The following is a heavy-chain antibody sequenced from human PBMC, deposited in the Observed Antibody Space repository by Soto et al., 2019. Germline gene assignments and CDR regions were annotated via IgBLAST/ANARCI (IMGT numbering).Heavy chain of an antibody. CDR1: GFTFSSYV. Sequence: VQLLESGGGLVQPGGSLRLSCAASGFTFSSYVMSWVRQAPGEGLEWVSTISSSGLSTYYADSVKGRFTISRDNSKNTLYLQVHGLRAEHTAVYYCAKGRSAAAGRRAFDVWGRGTGSPSLQ. J-gene: IGHJ3*01. CDR3: AKGRSAAAGRRAFDV. CDR2: ISSSGLST. D-gene: IGHD6-13*01. V-gene: IGHV3-23*01.